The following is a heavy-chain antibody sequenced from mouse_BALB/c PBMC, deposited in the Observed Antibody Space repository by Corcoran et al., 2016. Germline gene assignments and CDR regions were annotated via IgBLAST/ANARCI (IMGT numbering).Heavy chain of an antibody. CDR3: ARASLYGSSYYYAMDY. CDR1: GYTFTNYG. Sequence: QIQLVQSGPELKKPGETVKISCKASGYTFTNYGMNWVKQAPGKGLKWMGWINTYTGEPTYADDFKGRFAFSLETSASTAYLQINNLKNEDMATYFCARASLYGSSYYYAMDYWGQGTSVTVSS. CDR2: INTYTGEP. V-gene: IGHV9-1*02. J-gene: IGHJ4*01. D-gene: IGHD1-1*01.